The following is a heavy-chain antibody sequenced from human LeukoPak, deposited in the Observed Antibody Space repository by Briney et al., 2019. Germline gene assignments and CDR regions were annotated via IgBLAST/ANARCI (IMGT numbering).Heavy chain of an antibody. CDR3: AKWRWLQSEFDY. V-gene: IGHV3-30*02. CDR1: GFTLSSYG. J-gene: IGHJ4*02. D-gene: IGHD5-24*01. Sequence: GGSLRLSCAASGFTLSSYGMHWVRQAPGKGLDWVAFLRYDGSTTFYGDSVKGRFTISRDNDKNSMYLQMNNLKAEDTAVYYCAKWRWLQSEFDYWGQGALVTVSS. CDR2: LRYDGSTT.